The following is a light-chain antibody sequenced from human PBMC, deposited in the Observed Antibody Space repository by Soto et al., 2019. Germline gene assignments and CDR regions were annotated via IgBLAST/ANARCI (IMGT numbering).Light chain of an antibody. V-gene: IGKV3-15*01. CDR2: GAA. J-gene: IGKJ3*01. CDR1: QSVSSN. Sequence: EIGMTQSPPTLSKSEGERVTLSCRASQSVSSNLAWYQRKPGQAPRLLIDGAATGATGISARFSGSASGTEFTLTISSLQSEDFAVYYCQQYNTWPPTFVPGTKVYSK. CDR3: QQYNTWPPT.